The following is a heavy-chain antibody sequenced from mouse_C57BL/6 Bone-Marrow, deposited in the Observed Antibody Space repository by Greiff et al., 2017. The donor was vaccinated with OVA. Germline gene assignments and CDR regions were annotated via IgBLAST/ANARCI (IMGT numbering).Heavy chain of an antibody. V-gene: IGHV5-4*01. D-gene: IGHD4-1*01. Sequence: EVKLVESGGGLVKPGGSLKLSCAASGFTFSSYAMSWVRQTPEKRLEWVATISDGGSYTYYPDNVKGRFTISRDNAKNNLYLQMSHLKSEDTAMYYCARDRGTGTDYFDYWGKGTTLTVSS. J-gene: IGHJ2*01. CDR3: ARDRGTGTDYFDY. CDR1: GFTFSSYA. CDR2: ISDGGSYT.